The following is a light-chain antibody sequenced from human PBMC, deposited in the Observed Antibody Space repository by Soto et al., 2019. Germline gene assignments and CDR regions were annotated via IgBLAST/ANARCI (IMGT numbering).Light chain of an antibody. CDR2: EVN. Sequence: ALTQPASVSGSPGQSITISCTGTSSDVGGYNYVSWYQQHPGKAPKLVIYEVNNRPSGVSTRFSGSKSGNTASLTISGLQAEDEADYYCSSYTSSITYVFGSGTKVTVL. CDR3: SSYTSSITYV. CDR1: SSDVGGYNY. V-gene: IGLV2-14*03. J-gene: IGLJ1*01.